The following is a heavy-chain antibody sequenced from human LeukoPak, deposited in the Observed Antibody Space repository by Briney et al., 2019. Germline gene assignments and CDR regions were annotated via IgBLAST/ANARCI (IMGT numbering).Heavy chain of an antibody. V-gene: IGHV4-59*08. CDR2: IYFSGST. Sequence: PSETLSLTCTVSGVSITSFYWSWIRQPPGKGLEWIGYIYFSGSTNYNPSLKSRVTVSLDTTKNQVSLKLSSVSAADTAVYYCARGDSGSYSRPDYWGQGTLVTVSS. D-gene: IGHD1-26*01. CDR3: ARGDSGSYSRPDY. CDR1: GVSITSFY. J-gene: IGHJ4*02.